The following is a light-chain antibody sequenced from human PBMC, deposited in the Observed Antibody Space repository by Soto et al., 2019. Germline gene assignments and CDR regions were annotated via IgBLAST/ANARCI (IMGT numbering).Light chain of an antibody. CDR1: QSISSW. J-gene: IGKJ1*01. CDR3: QQYNSYSWT. V-gene: IGKV1-5*03. Sequence: DIQTTQSPSTLSASVGDRVTITCRASQSISSWLAWYQQRPGKAPKLLIYKASSLESGVPSRFSGSGSGTEFTLTISSLQPDDFATYYCQQYNSYSWTFGQGTKV. CDR2: KAS.